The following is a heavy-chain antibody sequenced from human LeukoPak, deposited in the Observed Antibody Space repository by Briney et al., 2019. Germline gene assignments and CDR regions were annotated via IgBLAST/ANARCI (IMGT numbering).Heavy chain of an antibody. CDR3: ARDNSVGDNAWWFDP. CDR1: GYTFTSYD. CDR2: MNPNSGNT. D-gene: IGHD1-26*01. J-gene: IGHJ5*02. Sequence: ASVKVSCKASGYTFTSYDINWVRQATGQGLEWMGWMNPNSGNTGYAQKFQGRVTMTRNTSISTAYMELSNLRSEDTAIYYCARDNSVGDNAWWFDPWGQGTLVTVSS. V-gene: IGHV1-8*01.